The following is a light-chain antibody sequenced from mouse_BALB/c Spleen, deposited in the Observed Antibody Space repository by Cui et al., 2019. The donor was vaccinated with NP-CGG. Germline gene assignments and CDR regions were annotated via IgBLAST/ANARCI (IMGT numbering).Light chain of an antibody. J-gene: IGLJ1*01. CDR3: ALWYSNHWV. V-gene: IGLV1*01. CDR1: TGAVTTSNY. Sequence: HAFVTQGSPLTTSPGETVTLTCRSSTGAVTTSNYANWVQEKPDHLFTGLIGGTNNRVPGVPGRFSGSLIGDKAALTITGAQTEDEAIYFCALWYSNHWVFGGGTKLTVL. CDR2: GTN.